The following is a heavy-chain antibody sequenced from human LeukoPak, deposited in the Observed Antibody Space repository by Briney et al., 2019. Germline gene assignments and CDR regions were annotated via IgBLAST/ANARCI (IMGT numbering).Heavy chain of an antibody. CDR1: GGSISSSSYY. Sequence: SETLSLTCTVSGGSISSSSYYWGWIRQPPGKGLEWIGSIYYSGSTYYNPSLKSRVTISVDTSKNQFSLKVSSVTAADTAVYYCASFDLTVTMFDYWGQGTLVTVSA. J-gene: IGHJ4*02. V-gene: IGHV4-39*07. D-gene: IGHD4-17*01. CDR3: ASFDLTVTMFDY. CDR2: IYYSGST.